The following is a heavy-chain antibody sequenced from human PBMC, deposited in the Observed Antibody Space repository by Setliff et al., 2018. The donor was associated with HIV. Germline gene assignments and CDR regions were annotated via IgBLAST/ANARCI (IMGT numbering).Heavy chain of an antibody. CDR3: AKNLYRSPWSPLDY. V-gene: IGHV3-23*01. CDR1: GFTFTTYA. CDR2: ISGSGGNT. D-gene: IGHD6-19*01. J-gene: IGHJ4*02. Sequence: PGGSLRLSCAVSGFTFTTYAMSWVRQAPGKGLQWVSTISGSGGNTNYADSVKGRFTISRDNSKNTLYLQMNSLRADDTAVYYCAKNLYRSPWSPLDYWGQGTLVTVSS.